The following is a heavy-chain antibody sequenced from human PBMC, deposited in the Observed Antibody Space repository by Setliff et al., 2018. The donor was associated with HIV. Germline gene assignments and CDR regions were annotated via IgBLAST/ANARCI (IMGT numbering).Heavy chain of an antibody. V-gene: IGHV4-39*07. J-gene: IGHJ5*02. D-gene: IGHD6-13*01. Sequence: SETLSLTCTVSGGSISSSSYYWGWIRQPPGKGLEWIGSIYYSGSTYYNPSLQSRLTVSVDTSKNQFSLKLSSVTAADTAMYYCVRGGDSSSWYWGRWFDPWGQGTLVTVSS. CDR2: IYYSGST. CDR3: VRGGDSSSWYWGRWFDP. CDR1: GGSISSSSYY.